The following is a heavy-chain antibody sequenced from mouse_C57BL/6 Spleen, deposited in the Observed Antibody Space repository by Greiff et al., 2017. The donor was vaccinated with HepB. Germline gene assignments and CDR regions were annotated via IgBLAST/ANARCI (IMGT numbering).Heavy chain of an antibody. Sequence: EVKVVESGGDLVKPGGSLKLSCAASGFTFSSYGMSWVRQTPDKRLEWVATISSGGSYTYYPDSVKGRFTISRDNAKNTLYLQMSSLKSEDTAMYYCARQSGKGNFDYWGQGTTLTVSS. V-gene: IGHV5-6*01. CDR3: ARQSGKGNFDY. J-gene: IGHJ2*01. D-gene: IGHD1-1*01. CDR2: ISSGGSYT. CDR1: GFTFSSYG.